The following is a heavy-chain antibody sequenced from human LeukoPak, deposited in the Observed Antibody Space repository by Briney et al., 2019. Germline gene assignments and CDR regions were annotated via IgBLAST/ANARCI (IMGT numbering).Heavy chain of an antibody. V-gene: IGHV3-21*01. CDR2: ISSSSSYI. D-gene: IGHD1-26*01. Sequence: KPGGSLRPSCAASGFTFSNYNMNWVRQAPGKGLEWVSSISSSSSYIYYADSVKGRFTISRDNAKNSLYLQMNSLRAEDTAVYYCARVSKLWELPLWGQGTLVTVSS. J-gene: IGHJ4*02. CDR3: ARVSKLWELPL. CDR1: GFTFSNYN.